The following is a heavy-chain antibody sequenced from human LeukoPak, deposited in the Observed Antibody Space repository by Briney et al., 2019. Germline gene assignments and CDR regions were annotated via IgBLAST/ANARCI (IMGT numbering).Heavy chain of an antibody. J-gene: IGHJ4*02. Sequence: GGSLRLSCAASGFTFSSYWMHWVCQAPGKGLVWVSRINSDGSSTSYADSVKGRFTISRDNAKNTLYLQMNSLRAEDTAVYYCAVTYYYDSSADYWGQGTLVTVSS. V-gene: IGHV3-74*01. D-gene: IGHD3-22*01. CDR3: AVTYYYDSSADY. CDR1: GFTFSSYW. CDR2: INSDGSST.